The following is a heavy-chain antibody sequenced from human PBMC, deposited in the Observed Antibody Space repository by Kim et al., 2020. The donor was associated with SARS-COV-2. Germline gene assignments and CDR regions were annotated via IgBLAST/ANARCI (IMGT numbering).Heavy chain of an antibody. V-gene: IGHV3-30*04. CDR1: GFTFSSYA. CDR2: ISYDGSNK. Sequence: GGSLRLSCAASGFTFSSYAMHWVRQAPGKGLEWVAVISYDGSNKYYADSVKGRFTISRDNSKNTLYLQMNSLRAEDTAVYYCARSLRYYYGSGRIGGMDVWGQGTTVTVSS. CDR3: ARSLRYYYGSGRIGGMDV. J-gene: IGHJ6*02. D-gene: IGHD3-10*01.